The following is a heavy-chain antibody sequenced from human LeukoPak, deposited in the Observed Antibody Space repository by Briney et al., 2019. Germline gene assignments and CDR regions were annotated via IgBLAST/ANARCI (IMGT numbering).Heavy chain of an antibody. D-gene: IGHD1-7*01. V-gene: IGHV3-66*01. Sequence: GGSLRLSCAASGFTVSSNYMSWVRQAPGRGLEWVSVIYSGGSTYSADSVKGRFTISRDNSKNTVYLQMNSLRAEDTAVYYCARERVFNWNYWFDYWGQGTLVTVSS. CDR2: IYSGGST. CDR3: ARERVFNWNYWFDY. J-gene: IGHJ4*02. CDR1: GFTVSSNY.